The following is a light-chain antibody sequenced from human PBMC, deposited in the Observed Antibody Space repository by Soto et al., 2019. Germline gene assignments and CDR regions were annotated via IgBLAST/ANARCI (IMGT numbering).Light chain of an antibody. CDR3: QQYDNLPLT. V-gene: IGKV1-33*01. CDR1: QDISNY. J-gene: IGKJ4*01. Sequence: DIQMTQSPSSLSASVGDRVTITCQASQDISNYLNWYQQKPGKAPKLLIYDASNLETGVPSRFSGSGSGTDFTFTISSVQPEDSATYYCQQYDNLPLTFGGGTKVDIK. CDR2: DAS.